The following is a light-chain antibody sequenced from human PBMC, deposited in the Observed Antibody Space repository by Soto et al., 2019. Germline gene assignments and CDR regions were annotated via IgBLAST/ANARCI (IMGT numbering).Light chain of an antibody. Sequence: QLVLTQSPSASASLGASVKLTCTLSSGHSRYAIAWHQQQPEKGPRYLMKLNSDGSHSKRDGIPDRFSGSSSGADRYLTISSLQSEDEADYYCQTWDTGTVVFGGGTKLTVL. CDR1: SGHSRYA. J-gene: IGLJ2*01. CDR3: QTWDTGTVV. V-gene: IGLV4-69*01. CDR2: LNSDGSH.